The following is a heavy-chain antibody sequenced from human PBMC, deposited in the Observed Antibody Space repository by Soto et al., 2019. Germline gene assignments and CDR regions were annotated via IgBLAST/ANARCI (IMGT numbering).Heavy chain of an antibody. CDR2: IIPIFDTA. J-gene: IGHJ6*02. D-gene: IGHD2-2*01. CDR3: ARPAATQTYYYYYGMDV. Sequence: GASVKVSCKASGGTFSSYAISWVRQAPGQGLEWMGGIIPIFDTANYAQKFQGRVTITADESTSTAYMELSSLRSEDTAVYYYARPAATQTYYYYYGMDVWGQGTTVTVSS. V-gene: IGHV1-69*13. CDR1: GGTFSSYA.